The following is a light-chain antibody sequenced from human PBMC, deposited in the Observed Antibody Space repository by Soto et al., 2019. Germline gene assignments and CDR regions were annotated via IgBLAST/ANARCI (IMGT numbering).Light chain of an antibody. V-gene: IGLV1-47*01. CDR2: ANS. CDR1: SSNIGSNY. Sequence: QSVLTQPPSASGTPGQRVTISCSGGSSNIGSNYAHWYRQLPGTAPKLVIYANSQRPSGVPDRFSGSKSGTSASLAISGLRSEDEAVYYCSSYTTTSRVFGGGTKLTVL. J-gene: IGLJ3*02. CDR3: SSYTTTSRV.